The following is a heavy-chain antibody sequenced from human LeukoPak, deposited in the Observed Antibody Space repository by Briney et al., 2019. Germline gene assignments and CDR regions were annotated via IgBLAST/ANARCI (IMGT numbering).Heavy chain of an antibody. Sequence: GASVKVSCKASGYTFTSYAMHWVRQAPGQRLEWMGWINAGNGNTKYSQKFQGRGTITRDTSASTAYMELSSLRSEDTAVYYCARDHNIVAPFDYWGQGTLVTVSS. CDR2: INAGNGNT. J-gene: IGHJ4*02. D-gene: IGHD5-12*01. CDR1: GYTFTSYA. CDR3: ARDHNIVAPFDY. V-gene: IGHV1-3*01.